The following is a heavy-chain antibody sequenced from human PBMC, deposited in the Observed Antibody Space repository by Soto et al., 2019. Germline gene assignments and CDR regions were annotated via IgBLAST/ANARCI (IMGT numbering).Heavy chain of an antibody. CDR1: GYTFTVYY. V-gene: IGHV1-2*02. CDR3: ARESISAAVGY. D-gene: IGHD6-13*01. J-gene: IGHJ4*02. CDR2: INPHSGGT. Sequence: QVQLVQSGAEVKKPGASVKVSCKASGYTFTVYYLHWVRQAPGQGLEWMGWINPHSGGTNYAQKFQGRVTMTRDTSISTAYMELSRLRADDTAAYYCARESISAAVGYWGQGTLVTVSS.